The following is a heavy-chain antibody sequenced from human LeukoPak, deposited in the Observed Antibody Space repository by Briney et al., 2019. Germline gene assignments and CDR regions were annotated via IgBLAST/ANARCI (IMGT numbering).Heavy chain of an antibody. J-gene: IGHJ6*03. CDR1: GYTFTGYY. D-gene: IGHD3-16*01. Sequence: ASVKLSCKASGYTFTGYYMHWVRQAPGQGLEWMGWINPNSGGTNYAQKFQGRDTMTRDTSISTAYMELSRLRSDDSAVYYCARDRWGYYYYYDMDVWGKGTTVTVSS. V-gene: IGHV1-2*02. CDR3: ARDRWGYYYYYDMDV. CDR2: INPNSGGT.